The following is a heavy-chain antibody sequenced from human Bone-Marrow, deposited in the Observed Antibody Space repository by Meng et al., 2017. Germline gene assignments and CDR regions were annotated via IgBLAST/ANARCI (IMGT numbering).Heavy chain of an antibody. CDR1: GYIFTAYG. CDR2: ISVYNGNT. D-gene: IGHD4-23*01. CDR3: ARDYGGNFNGDWFDP. Sequence: QVQLVQSGAEVKKPGASVKVSCKASGYIFTAYGISWVRQAPVQGLEWMGWISVYNGNTKYAQKLQGRVTMTTDTSTSTAYMEVRSLRSDDTAVYYCARDYGGNFNGDWFDPWGQGTLVTVSS. V-gene: IGHV1-18*01. J-gene: IGHJ5*02.